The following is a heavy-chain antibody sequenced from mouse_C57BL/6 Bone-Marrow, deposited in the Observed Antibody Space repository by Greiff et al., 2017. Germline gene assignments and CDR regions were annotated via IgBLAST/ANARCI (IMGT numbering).Heavy chain of an antibody. J-gene: IGHJ3*01. D-gene: IGHD4-1*01. Sequence: QVQLQQPGAELVMPGASVKLSCKASGYTFTSYWMHWVKQRPGQGLEWIGEIDPSDSYTNYNQKFKGKSTLTVDKSSSTAYMQLSSLTSEDSAVYYCARMGRVADWGQGTLVTVSA. V-gene: IGHV1-69*01. CDR3: ARMGRVAD. CDR2: IDPSDSYT. CDR1: GYTFTSYW.